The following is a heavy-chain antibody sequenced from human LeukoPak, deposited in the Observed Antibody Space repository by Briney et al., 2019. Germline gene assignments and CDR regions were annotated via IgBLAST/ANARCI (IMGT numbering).Heavy chain of an antibody. CDR2: VYYSGST. V-gene: IGHV4-59*08. J-gene: IGHJ3*02. D-gene: IGHD2-2*01. CDR1: GGSISSYS. Sequence: SETLSLTCTVSGGSISSYSWSWIRQPPGKGLEWIGNVYYSGSTNYNPSLKSRVTISVDTSKNQLSLKLSSVTAADTAVYYCARHRRRDFSSQDAFDIWGQGTMVTVSS. CDR3: ARHRRRDFSSQDAFDI.